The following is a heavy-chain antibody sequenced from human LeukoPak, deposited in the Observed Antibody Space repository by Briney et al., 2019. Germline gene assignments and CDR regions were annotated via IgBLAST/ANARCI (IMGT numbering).Heavy chain of an antibody. CDR1: GFTFRNYN. V-gene: IGHV3-21*01. Sequence: GGSLRLSCAASGFTFRNYNMNWVRQAPGKGLKWVSCISTRSTYIYYPASVKRRFTISTDNAKHSLYLQMNSLRADDTAVYYCAREEEWYASGTYYKGFDSWGQETLVTVSS. CDR2: ISTRSTYI. CDR3: AREEEWYASGTYYKGFDS. J-gene: IGHJ4*02. D-gene: IGHD3-10*01.